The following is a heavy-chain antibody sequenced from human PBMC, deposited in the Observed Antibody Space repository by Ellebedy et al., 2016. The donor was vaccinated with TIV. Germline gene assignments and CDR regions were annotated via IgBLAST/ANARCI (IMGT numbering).Heavy chain of an antibody. J-gene: IGHJ6*02. CDR1: GGTFNSHG. V-gene: IGHV1-69*04. Sequence: AASVKVSCKASGGTFNSHGVSWVRQGPGQGLEWMGRIIPMVDIRNYAQNFQGRLTITADKSTSTAYMELRSLRSEDTDVYYCARLCGDDCYGFHDALDVWGHGTTVTVSS. CDR2: IIPMVDIR. CDR3: ARLCGDDCYGFHDALDV. D-gene: IGHD2-21*02.